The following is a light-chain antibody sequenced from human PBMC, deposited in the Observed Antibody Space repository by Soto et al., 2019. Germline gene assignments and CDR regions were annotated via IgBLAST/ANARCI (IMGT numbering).Light chain of an antibody. CDR3: QKYGNSPQM. CDR2: GAS. J-gene: IGKJ1*01. Sequence: EPVLTQSPGRFSLSPLESPTLSCTSNQIVSSNFLAWYQQKPGQAPRLLIDGASDRATGIPDRFTGSGSGTDFTLTISRLEPQDFAVYYCQKYGNSPQMFGQGTKVDIK. V-gene: IGKV3-20*01. CDR1: QIVSSNF.